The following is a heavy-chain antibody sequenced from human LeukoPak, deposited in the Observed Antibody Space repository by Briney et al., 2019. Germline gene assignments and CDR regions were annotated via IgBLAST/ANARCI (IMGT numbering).Heavy chain of an antibody. D-gene: IGHD3-3*01. J-gene: IGHJ6*02. CDR3: ARDPGHDFWSGYYYPYYYYGMDV. CDR1: GFTFSSYS. V-gene: IGHV3-21*01. Sequence: GGSLRLSCAASGFTFSSYSMNWVRQAPGKGLEWVSSISSSSSYIYYADSVKGRFTISRDNAKNSLYLQMYSLRAEDTAVYYCARDPGHDFWSGYYYPYYYYGMDVWGQGTTVTVSS. CDR2: ISSSSSYI.